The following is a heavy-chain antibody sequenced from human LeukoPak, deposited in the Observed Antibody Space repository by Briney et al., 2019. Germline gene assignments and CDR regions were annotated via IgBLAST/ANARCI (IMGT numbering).Heavy chain of an antibody. Sequence: PGESLKISRKGSGYGFTSYWIGWVRQMPGKGLEWMGIIYPGDSDTRYSPSFQGQVTISADKSISTAYLQWSSLKASDTAMYYCARRGSSSWYREYYFDYWGQGTLITVSS. J-gene: IGHJ4*02. CDR3: ARRGSSSWYREYYFDY. D-gene: IGHD6-13*01. V-gene: IGHV5-51*01. CDR1: GYGFTSYW. CDR2: IYPGDSDT.